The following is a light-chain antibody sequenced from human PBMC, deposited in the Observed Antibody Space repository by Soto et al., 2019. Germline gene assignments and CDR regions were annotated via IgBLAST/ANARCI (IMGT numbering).Light chain of an antibody. CDR1: QTISSW. J-gene: IGKJ1*01. Sequence: DSHRPLYPYPLSGSVGDRVTLTCRASQTISSWLAWYQQKPGKAPKLLIYKASTLKSGVPSRFSGSGSCTEFSLTIISRLHYEVFADYCQQQYNYSWAFGQGTKVDIK. V-gene: IGKV1-5*03. CDR3: QQQYNYSWA. CDR2: KAS.